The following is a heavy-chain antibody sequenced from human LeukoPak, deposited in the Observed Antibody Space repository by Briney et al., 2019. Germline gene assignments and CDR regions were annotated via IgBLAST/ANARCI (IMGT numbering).Heavy chain of an antibody. CDR3: ARGRQRSYYDSSGRKNDY. V-gene: IGHV4-39*07. Sequence: SETLSLTCTVSGGSISSGGYYWSWIRQPPGKGLEWIGEINHSGSTNYNPSLKSRVTISVDTSKNQFSLKLSSVTAADTAVYYCARGRQRSYYDSSGRKNDYWGQGTLVTVSS. CDR2: INHSGST. D-gene: IGHD3-22*01. CDR1: GGSISSGGYY. J-gene: IGHJ4*02.